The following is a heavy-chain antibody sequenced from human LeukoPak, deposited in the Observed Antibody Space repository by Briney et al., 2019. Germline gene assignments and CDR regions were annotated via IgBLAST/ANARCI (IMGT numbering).Heavy chain of an antibody. CDR2: INPNNGGT. CDR3: ARDYLQLEPRGGLPRGDWFDP. V-gene: IGHV1-2*02. CDR1: GYTFTGYY. Sequence: ASVKVSCKASGYTFTGYYMHWVRQAPGQGLEWMGWINPNNGGTNYAQKFQGRVTMTRDTSISTAYMELSRLRSDDTAVYYCARDYLQLEPRGGLPRGDWFDPWGQGTLVTVSS. J-gene: IGHJ5*02. D-gene: IGHD1-1*01.